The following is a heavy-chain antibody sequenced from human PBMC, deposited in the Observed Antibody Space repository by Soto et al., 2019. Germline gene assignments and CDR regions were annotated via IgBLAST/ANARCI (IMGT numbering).Heavy chain of an antibody. J-gene: IGHJ4*02. CDR3: ARSEQVSYAY. CDR2: INLGNGNR. Sequence: GASVKVSRKASWYTFNKYRIHLVRQAPGQGLEWMGWINLGNGNRLYLQTLQGRVTITADTSASTVYMELSSLRPEDTAVYYCARSEQVSYAYWGQGTLVTVSS. D-gene: IGHD2-8*01. V-gene: IGHV1-3*01. CDR1: WYTFNKYR.